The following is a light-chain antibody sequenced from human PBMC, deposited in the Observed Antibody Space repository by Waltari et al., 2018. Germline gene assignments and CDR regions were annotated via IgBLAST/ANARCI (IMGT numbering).Light chain of an antibody. CDR3: QKYGTRPAT. J-gene: IGKJ1*01. V-gene: IGKV3-20*01. CDR2: DAS. CDR1: QSVSRT. Sequence: EIVLTQSPGTLSLSPGERATLSCRASQSVSRTLAWYQQKPGQAPRLLIYDASSRATGIPDSFSGSGSGTDFSLTISRLEPEDFAVYYCQKYGTRPATFGQGTKVEVK.